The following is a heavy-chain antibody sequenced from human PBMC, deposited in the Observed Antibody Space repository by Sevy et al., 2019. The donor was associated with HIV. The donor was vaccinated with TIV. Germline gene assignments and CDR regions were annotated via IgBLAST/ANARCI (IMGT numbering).Heavy chain of an antibody. CDR1: GGSISSGAYS. V-gene: IGHV4-30-2*01. CDR3: VRDGGTVTTPGYFDY. CDR2: IFHTGST. D-gene: IGHD4-17*01. Sequence: SETLSLTCTVSGGSISSGAYSWNWIRQPPGKGLEWIGYIFHTGSTYYNPSLKSRVTVSVDRSKNQFSLKMTPVTAADTAVYYGVRDGGTVTTPGYFDYWGQGTLVTVSS. J-gene: IGHJ4*02.